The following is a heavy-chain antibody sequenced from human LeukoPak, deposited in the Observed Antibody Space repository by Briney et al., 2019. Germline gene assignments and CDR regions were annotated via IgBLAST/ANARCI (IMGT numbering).Heavy chain of an antibody. CDR3: ARQGRRMGYDFWSGYRHFDY. V-gene: IGHV4-39*01. D-gene: IGHD3-3*01. J-gene: IGHJ4*02. CDR2: IYYTGTT. Sequence: SETLSLTCTVSGGSISSSSSYWGWIRQPPGKGLEWIGSIYYTGTTYYKASLKSRVTISVDTSKNQFSLKVTSVTAADTAVYDCARQGRRMGYDFWSGYRHFDYWGQGTLVTVSS. CDR1: GGSISSSSSY.